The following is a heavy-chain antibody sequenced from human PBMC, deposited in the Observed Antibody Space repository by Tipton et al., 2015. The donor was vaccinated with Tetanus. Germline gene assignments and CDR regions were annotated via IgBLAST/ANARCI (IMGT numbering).Heavy chain of an antibody. J-gene: IGHJ4*02. CDR2: IYYSGST. V-gene: IGHV4-39*01. CDR1: GSSITSTTHY. Sequence: GLVKPSETLSLTCTVSGSSITSTTHYWGWIRQAPGKGLEWIGIIYYSGSTYYNASLRSRVTISVDTSKNQFSLQLRSVTAADTAVYYCARANNEFPKKGPFDSWGQGRLVIVSS. D-gene: IGHD1-1*01. CDR3: ARANNEFPKKGPFDS.